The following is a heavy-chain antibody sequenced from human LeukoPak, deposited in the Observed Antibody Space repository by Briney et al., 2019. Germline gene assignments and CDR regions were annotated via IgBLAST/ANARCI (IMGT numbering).Heavy chain of an antibody. V-gene: IGHV1-3*01. CDR1: GYTFTSYA. CDR2: INGDNGNT. D-gene: IGHD2-2*01. Sequence: ASVKVACKASGYTFTSYAMHWVRQAPGQRLEWMGWINGDNGNTEYSQKFQGRVTITRDTSASTAYMELSSLRSEDTAVYYCARVYCSSTSCHYYLDYWGQGTLVTISS. CDR3: ARVYCSSTSCHYYLDY. J-gene: IGHJ4*02.